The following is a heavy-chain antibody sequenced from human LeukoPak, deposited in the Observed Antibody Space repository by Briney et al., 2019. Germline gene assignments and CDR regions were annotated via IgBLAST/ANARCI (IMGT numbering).Heavy chain of an antibody. CDR3: ARESQFYNWFDP. D-gene: IGHD5-24*01. V-gene: IGHV1-69*05. CDR1: GGTFSSYA. Sequence: SVKVSCKASGGTFSSYAISWVRQAPGQGLEWMGGIIPIFGTANYAQKFQGRVTINTDESTSTAYMELSSLRSEATAVYYCARESQFYNWFDPWGQGTLVTVSS. J-gene: IGHJ5*02. CDR2: IIPIFGTA.